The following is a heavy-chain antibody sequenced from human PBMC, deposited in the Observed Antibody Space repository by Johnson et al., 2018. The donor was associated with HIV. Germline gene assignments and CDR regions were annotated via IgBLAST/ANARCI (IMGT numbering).Heavy chain of an antibody. CDR2: ISYDGSNK. V-gene: IGHV3-30-3*01. D-gene: IGHD3-16*01. CDR1: GFTFNSYP. J-gene: IGHJ3*02. CDR3: ARDPSRLRQSDI. Sequence: QVQLVESGGGVVQPGRSLRLSCAASGFTFNSYPMRWVRQAPGKGLEGVAVISYDGSNKYYADSVQGRFTISRDNAKNSLYLQMNSLRAEDTAVYYCARDPSRLRQSDIWGQGTMVTVSS.